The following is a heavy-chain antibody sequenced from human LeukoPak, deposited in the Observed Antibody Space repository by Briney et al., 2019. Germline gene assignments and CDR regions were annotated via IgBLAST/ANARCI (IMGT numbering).Heavy chain of an antibody. CDR2: INPNSGGT. CDR3: ARDYYDSSGYYRYYYYYMDV. V-gene: IGHV1-2*02. D-gene: IGHD3-22*01. Sequence: ASVKVSCKASGYTFTGYYMHWVRQAPGQGLEWMGWINPNSGGTNYAQKFQGRVTMTRDTSISTAYMELSRLRSDDTAVYYCARDYYDSSGYYRYYYYYMDVWGKGTTVTISS. CDR1: GYTFTGYY. J-gene: IGHJ6*03.